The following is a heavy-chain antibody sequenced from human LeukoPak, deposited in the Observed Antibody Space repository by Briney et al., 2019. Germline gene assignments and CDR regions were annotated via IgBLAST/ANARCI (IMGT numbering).Heavy chain of an antibody. CDR2: ISYDGSNK. CDR1: GYTFSSYG. J-gene: IGHJ6*02. V-gene: IGHV3-30*03. Sequence: GSLRLSCAASGYTFSSYGMHWVRQAPGKGLEWVAVISYDGSNKYYADSVKGRFTISRDNSKNTLYLQMNSLRAEDTAVYYCAAGMDVWGQGTTVTVSS. CDR3: AAGMDV.